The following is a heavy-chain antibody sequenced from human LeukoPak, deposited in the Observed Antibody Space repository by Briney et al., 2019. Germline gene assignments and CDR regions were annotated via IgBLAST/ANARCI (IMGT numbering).Heavy chain of an antibody. CDR2: MNPDSGNT. Sequence: ASVKVSCKASGYTFTSYDINWVRQATGQGLEWMGWMNPDSGNTGYAQKFQGRVTMTRNTSISTAYMELSSLRSEDTAVYYCARGTSVVAGHDNWFDPWGQGALVTVSS. CDR3: ARGTSVVAGHDNWFDP. J-gene: IGHJ5*02. CDR1: GYTFTSYD. D-gene: IGHD2-21*01. V-gene: IGHV1-8*01.